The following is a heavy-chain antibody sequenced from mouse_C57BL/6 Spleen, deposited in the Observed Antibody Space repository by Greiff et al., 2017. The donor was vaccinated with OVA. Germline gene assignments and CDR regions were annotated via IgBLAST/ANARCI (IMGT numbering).Heavy chain of an antibody. CDR2: INPNNGGT. V-gene: IGHV1-22*01. CDR1: GYTFTDYN. Sequence: EVQLQQSGPELVKPGASVKMSCKASGYTFTDYNMHWVKQSHGKSLEWIGYINPNNGGTSYNQKFKGKATLTVNKSSSTAYMELRSLTSEDSAVYYCAGQLGRAWFAYWGQGTLVTVSA. CDR3: AGQLGRAWFAY. D-gene: IGHD4-1*02. J-gene: IGHJ3*01.